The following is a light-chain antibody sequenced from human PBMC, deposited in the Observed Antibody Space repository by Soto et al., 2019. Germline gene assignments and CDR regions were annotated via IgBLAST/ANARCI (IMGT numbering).Light chain of an antibody. CDR1: SSNIGSNA. V-gene: IGLV1-44*01. CDR2: SNS. Sequence: QSVLTQPPSASGTPGQGVIISCSGSSSNIGSNAVSWYQHFPGTAPKLLIYSNSQRPSGVPDRFSGSKSGTSASLAISGLQSEDEAHYFCAAWDDSLTGLYVFGTGTKVTFL. J-gene: IGLJ1*01. CDR3: AAWDDSLTGLYV.